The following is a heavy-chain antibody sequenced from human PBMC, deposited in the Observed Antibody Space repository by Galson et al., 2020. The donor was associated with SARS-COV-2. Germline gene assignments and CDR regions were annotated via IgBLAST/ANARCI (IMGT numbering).Heavy chain of an antibody. J-gene: IGHJ6*02. CDR2: INPNSGGT. CDR3: AREVSSGLDYYYGMDV. CDR1: GYTFTGYY. D-gene: IGHD3-22*01. V-gene: IGHV1-2*02. Sequence: ASVKVSCKASGYTFTGYYMHWVRQAPAQGLEWLGWINPNSGGTNYAQKFQGRVTMTRDTSISTAYMELSRLRSDDTAVYYCAREVSSGLDYYYGMDVWGQGTTVTVSS.